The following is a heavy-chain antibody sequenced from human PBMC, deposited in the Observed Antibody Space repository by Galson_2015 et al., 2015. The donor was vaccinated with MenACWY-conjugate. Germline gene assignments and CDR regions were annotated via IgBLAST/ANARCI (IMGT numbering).Heavy chain of an antibody. Sequence: QSGAEVKKPGESLKISCKGLGYRFSKYWIGWVRQMPGKGLGWMGIIYPGDSDARYSPAFQGQVTMSVDTSINTAYLQWSSLKASDTAMYYCAASIKDIVVVIGATTLDSWGQGTLVTVSS. CDR2: IYPGDSDA. CDR3: AASIKDIVVVIGATTLDS. D-gene: IGHD2-2*01. V-gene: IGHV5-51*01. CDR1: GYRFSKYW. J-gene: IGHJ4*02.